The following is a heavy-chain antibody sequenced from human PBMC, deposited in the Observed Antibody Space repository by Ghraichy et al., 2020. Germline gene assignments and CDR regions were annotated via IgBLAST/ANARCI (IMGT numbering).Heavy chain of an antibody. CDR1: GFTFSSYA. J-gene: IGHJ6*02. D-gene: IGHD3-3*01. CDR2: ISGSGGST. Sequence: GGSLRLSCAASGFTFSSYAMSWVRQAPGKGLEWVSAISGSGGSTYYADSVKGRFTISRDNSKNTLYLQMNSLRAEDTAVYYCAKDLRFLEWFRRYYGMDVWGQGTTVTVSS. CDR3: AKDLRFLEWFRRYYGMDV. V-gene: IGHV3-23*01.